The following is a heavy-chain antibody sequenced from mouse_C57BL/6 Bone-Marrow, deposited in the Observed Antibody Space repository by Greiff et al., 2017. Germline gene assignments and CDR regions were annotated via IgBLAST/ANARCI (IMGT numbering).Heavy chain of an antibody. CDR1: GYIFTSFG. CDR3: ASLLPWFAY. J-gene: IGHJ3*01. CDR2: IYPRSGNT. Sequence: QVHVKQSGAELARPWASVKMSCKASGYIFTSFGISVVKKSTGLVFEWIGEIYPRSGNTYYNVKFKGKATLTADKSSSTAYMELRSLTSEDSAVYFCASLLPWFAYWGQGTLVTVSA. V-gene: IGHV1-81*01. D-gene: IGHD1-1*01.